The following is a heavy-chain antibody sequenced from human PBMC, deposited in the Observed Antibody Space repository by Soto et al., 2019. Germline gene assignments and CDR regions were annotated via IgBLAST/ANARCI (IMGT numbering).Heavy chain of an antibody. D-gene: IGHD5-18*01. V-gene: IGHV4-30-4*01. J-gene: IGHJ4*02. CDR1: GGSISSGDYY. CDR3: ARENTFGYSYGN. CDR2: IYSSGST. Sequence: QVQLQESGPGLVKPSQTLSLTCTVSGGSISSGDYYWSWIRQPPGKGLEWIGYIYSSGSTYYNPSRKSRVTISVDTSKNQDSLKLSSVTAADTAVYYFARENTFGYSYGNWGQGTLVTVSS.